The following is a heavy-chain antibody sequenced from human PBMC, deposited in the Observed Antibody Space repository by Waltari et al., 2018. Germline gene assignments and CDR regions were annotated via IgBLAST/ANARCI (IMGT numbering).Heavy chain of an antibody. CDR1: GGSISSNS. Sequence: QLQLQESGPGLMKPSETLSLTCAVSGGSISSNSWTWIRQPPGKGLEWIGRISGSGENTDYNPSLKSRVTISTDTSKNQFSLNLKSVTAADTAVYYCANFYDRFDVWGPGVLVTVSS. V-gene: IGHV4-4*07. D-gene: IGHD5-12*01. CDR3: ANFYDRFDV. CDR2: ISGSGENT. J-gene: IGHJ1*01.